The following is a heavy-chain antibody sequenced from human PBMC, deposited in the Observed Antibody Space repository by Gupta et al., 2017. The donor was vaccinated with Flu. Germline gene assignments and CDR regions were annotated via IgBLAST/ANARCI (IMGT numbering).Heavy chain of an antibody. CDR3: AGSGYPYARDV. CDR1: YSFANYW. CDR2: IDPGDSNT. Sequence: YSFANYWIGWVRQKTGKGLEWMGIIDPGDSNTTYSPSFQGQVTLSADKSISTAFLQWSSLKASDSALYYCAGSGYPYARDVWGQGTTVAVSS. D-gene: IGHD5-12*01. J-gene: IGHJ6*02. V-gene: IGHV5-51*01.